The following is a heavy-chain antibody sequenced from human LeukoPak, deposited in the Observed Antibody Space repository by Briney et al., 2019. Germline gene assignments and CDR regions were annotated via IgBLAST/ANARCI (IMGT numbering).Heavy chain of an antibody. Sequence: PSETLSLTCTVSGGSISSYYWSWIRQPPGKGLEWIGYIYYSGSTNYNPSLKSRVTISVDTSKNQFSLKLSSVTAADTAVYYCARDFSGGSYYGYWGQGTLVTVSS. CDR3: ARDFSGGSYYGY. D-gene: IGHD1-26*01. J-gene: IGHJ4*02. CDR1: GGSISSYY. V-gene: IGHV4-59*01. CDR2: IYYSGST.